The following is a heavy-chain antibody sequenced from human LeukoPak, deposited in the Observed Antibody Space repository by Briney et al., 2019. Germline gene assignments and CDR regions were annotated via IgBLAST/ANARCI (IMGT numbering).Heavy chain of an antibody. Sequence: GGSLRLSCVASGITVSSNYMSWVRQAPRKGLEWVAVIYSAGNTYYADSVKGRFTISRHNSENTLYLHMNSLRVEDTAVYFCARGGTPGYSSGRIDYWGQGTLVTVSS. CDR1: GITVSSNY. J-gene: IGHJ4*02. D-gene: IGHD6-19*01. CDR2: IYSAGNT. CDR3: ARGGTPGYSSGRIDY. V-gene: IGHV3-53*04.